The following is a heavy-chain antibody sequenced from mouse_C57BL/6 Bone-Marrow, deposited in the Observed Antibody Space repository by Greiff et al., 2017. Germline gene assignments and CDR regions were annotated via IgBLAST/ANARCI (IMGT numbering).Heavy chain of an antibody. D-gene: IGHD1-1*01. CDR1: GYSITSGYY. CDR2: ISYDGSN. V-gene: IGHV3-6*01. J-gene: IGHJ2*01. CDR3: AREAIYYGSSYFDY. Sequence: DVKLQESGPGLVKPSQSLSLTCSVTGYSITSGYYWNWIRQFPGNKLEWMGYISYDGSNNYNPSLKNRISITRDTSKNQFFLKLNSVTTEDTATYYCAREAIYYGSSYFDYWGQGTTLTVSS.